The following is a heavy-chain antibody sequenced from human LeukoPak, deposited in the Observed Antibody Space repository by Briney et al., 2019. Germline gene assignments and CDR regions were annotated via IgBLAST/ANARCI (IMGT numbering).Heavy chain of an antibody. CDR2: IYYSGST. J-gene: IGHJ4*02. CDR1: GGSISTHY. CDR3: ARAGEIVGATSVDY. D-gene: IGHD1-26*01. V-gene: IGHV4-59*11. Sequence: PSETLSPTCTVSGGSISTHYWSWIRQPPGKGLEWIGYIYYSGSTKYNPSLRSRVTISVDTSKNQFSLKLSSVTAADTAVYYCARAGEIVGATSVDYWGQGTLVTVSS.